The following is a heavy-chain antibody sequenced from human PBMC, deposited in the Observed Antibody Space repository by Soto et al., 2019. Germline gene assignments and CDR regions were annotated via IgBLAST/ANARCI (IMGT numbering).Heavy chain of an antibody. Sequence: GSLRLSCAASGFTFSSYGMHWVRQAPGKGLEWVAVISYDGSNKDYADSVKGRFTISRDNSKNTLYLQMNSLRSEDTAVYYCASKQPYCISTSCYRSPPYYYYGMDVWGQGTTVTVSS. V-gene: IGHV3-30*03. J-gene: IGHJ6*02. CDR3: ASKQPYCISTSCYRSPPYYYYGMDV. D-gene: IGHD2-2*01. CDR1: GFTFSSYG. CDR2: ISYDGSNK.